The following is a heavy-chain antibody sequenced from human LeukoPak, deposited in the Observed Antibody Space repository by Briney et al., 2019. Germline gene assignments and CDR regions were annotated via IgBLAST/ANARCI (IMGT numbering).Heavy chain of an antibody. Sequence: GGSLRLSCAASGFTFTDHYMDWVRQAPGKGLEWVGRTRNKANSYTTEYAASVKGRLTISRDDSKNSLYLQMNSLKTEDTAVYYCARVNVASSGSDYWGQGTLVTVSS. CDR3: ARVNVASSGSDY. CDR1: GFTFTDHY. CDR2: TRNKANSYTT. J-gene: IGHJ4*02. D-gene: IGHD3-10*01. V-gene: IGHV3-72*01.